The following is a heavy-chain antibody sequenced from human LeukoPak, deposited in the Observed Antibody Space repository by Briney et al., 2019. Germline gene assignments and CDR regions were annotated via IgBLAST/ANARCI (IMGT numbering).Heavy chain of an antibody. V-gene: IGHV4-34*01. Sequence: SETLSLTCAVYGGSFSGYYWSWIRQPPGKGLEWIGEINHSGSTNYNPSLKSRVTISIDTSKNQFSLRLNSVTAADTAMYYCAKSGGYGLIDYWGQGTRVTVSS. J-gene: IGHJ4*02. CDR3: AKSGGYGLIDY. CDR2: INHSGST. CDR1: GGSFSGYY. D-gene: IGHD1-26*01.